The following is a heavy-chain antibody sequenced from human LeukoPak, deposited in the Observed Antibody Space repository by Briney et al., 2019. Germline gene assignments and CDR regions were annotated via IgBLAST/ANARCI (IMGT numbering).Heavy chain of an antibody. V-gene: IGHV4-39*01. CDR3: ARHLNSYSFDY. J-gene: IGHJ4*02. CDR2: IFYGGST. D-gene: IGHD4-23*01. CDR1: GGSISSSSFS. Sequence: SETLSLTCTVSGGSISSSSFSWAWIRQPPGKGLEWIGNIFYGGSTYYNPSLKSRISISIDMSKNQFSLKLSSVTAADTAVFYCARHLNSYSFDYWGQGTLVTVSS.